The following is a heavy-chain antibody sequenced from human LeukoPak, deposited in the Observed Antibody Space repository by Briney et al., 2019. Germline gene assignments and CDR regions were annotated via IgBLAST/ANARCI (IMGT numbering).Heavy chain of an antibody. CDR2: ISGSGGST. CDR3: ARRNLGSDLDFDY. J-gene: IGHJ4*02. D-gene: IGHD1-1*01. CDR1: GFTFSSYE. V-gene: IGHV3-23*01. Sequence: GGSLRLSCAASGFTFSSYEMNWVRQAPGKGLEWVSAISGSGGSTYYADSVKGRFTISRDNSKNTLYLQMNSLRAEDTAVYYCARRNLGSDLDFDYWGQGTLVTVSS.